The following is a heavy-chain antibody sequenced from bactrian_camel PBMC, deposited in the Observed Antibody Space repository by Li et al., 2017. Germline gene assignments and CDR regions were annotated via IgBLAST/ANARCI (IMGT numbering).Heavy chain of an antibody. D-gene: IGHD6*01. J-gene: IGHJ6*01. Sequence: HVQLVESGGGLVQPGGSLRLSCAASGYSYSSNCMGWFRQVPGKEREGVAGISTRGPSTYYADSVKGRFTISQDSGKNMVYLQMDSLKSEDTGVYYCAAKSITHGSSWCSSPRVLTDFASWGQGTQVTVS. V-gene: IGHV3S1*01. CDR1: GYSYSSNC. CDR3: AAKSITHGSSWCSSPRVLTDFAS. CDR2: ISTRGPST.